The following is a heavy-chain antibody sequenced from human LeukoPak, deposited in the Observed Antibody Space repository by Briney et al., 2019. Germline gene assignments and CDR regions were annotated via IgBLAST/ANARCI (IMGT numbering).Heavy chain of an antibody. CDR3: ARGPIAVAGTPSIYQH. V-gene: IGHV3-33*01. CDR1: GFTFSNYG. J-gene: IGHJ1*01. CDR2: IWSDGSIK. D-gene: IGHD6-19*01. Sequence: GGSLRLSCAASGFTFSNYGMHWVRQARGKGLEWVAVIWSDGSIKYYADSVKGRFTISRDNSRNTLYLQMNSLRAEDTAVYYCARGPIAVAGTPSIYQHWGQGTLVTVSS.